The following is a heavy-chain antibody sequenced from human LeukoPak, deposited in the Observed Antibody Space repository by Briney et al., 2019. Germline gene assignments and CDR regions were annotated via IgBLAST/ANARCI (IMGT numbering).Heavy chain of an antibody. J-gene: IGHJ6*02. CDR2: TSGAGGSP. V-gene: IGHV3-23*01. CDR1: GFSFTNYA. Sequence: ARSLSLSCAASGFSFTNYAMSWVRHSPWEGLERVSTTSGAGGSPYYAGSVRGRFTISRDNSHNTLYLQMNSLRAEDTAIYYCAKVPYSDYGSWRAPVMDVWGRGTTVAVSS. CDR3: AKVPYSDYGSWRAPVMDV. D-gene: IGHD3-10*01.